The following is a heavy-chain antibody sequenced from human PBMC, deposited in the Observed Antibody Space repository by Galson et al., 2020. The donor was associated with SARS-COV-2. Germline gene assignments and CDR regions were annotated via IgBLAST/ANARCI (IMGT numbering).Heavy chain of an antibody. D-gene: IGHD2-8*01. Sequence: SCAASGFTFSSYAMHWVRQAPGKGLEWVAVISYDGSNKYYADSVKGRFTISRDNSKNTLYLQMNSLRAEDTAVYYCARDRIVLMVYAMGNHGMDVWGQGTTVTVSS. V-gene: IGHV3-30*04. CDR1: GFTFSSYA. CDR2: ISYDGSNK. CDR3: ARDRIVLMVYAMGNHGMDV. J-gene: IGHJ6*02.